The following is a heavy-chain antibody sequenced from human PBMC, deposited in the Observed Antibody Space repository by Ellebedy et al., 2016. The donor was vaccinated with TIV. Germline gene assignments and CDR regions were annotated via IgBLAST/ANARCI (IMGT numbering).Heavy chain of an antibody. J-gene: IGHJ5*02. CDR2: INHSGST. D-gene: IGHD2-2*01. CDR3: ARTRGYCSSTSCYT. Sequence: SETLSLXCAVYGGSFSGYYWSWIRQPPGKGLEWIGEINHSGSTNYNPSLKSRVTISVDTSKNQFSLKLSSVTAADTAVYYCARTRGYCSSTSCYTWGQGTLVTVSS. CDR1: GGSFSGYY. V-gene: IGHV4-34*01.